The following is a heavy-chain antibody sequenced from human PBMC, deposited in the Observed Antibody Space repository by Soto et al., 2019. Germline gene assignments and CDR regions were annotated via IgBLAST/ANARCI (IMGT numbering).Heavy chain of an antibody. Sequence: GESLTLSCAASGFTFSSYSINWVRHAPGKGLEWFSYITSDSSTISYADSVKGRFTVSRDNAKNSLYLQMNSLRDEDTAVYYCARVGRGVYGMDVWGQGTSVTVSS. V-gene: IGHV3-48*02. D-gene: IGHD2-8*01. J-gene: IGHJ6*02. CDR1: GFTFSSYS. CDR3: ARVGRGVYGMDV. CDR2: ITSDSSTI.